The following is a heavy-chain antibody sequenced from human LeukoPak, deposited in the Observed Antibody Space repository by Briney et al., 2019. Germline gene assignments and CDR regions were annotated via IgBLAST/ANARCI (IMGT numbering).Heavy chain of an antibody. D-gene: IGHD1-1*01. V-gene: IGHV3-21*01. J-gene: IGHJ4*02. CDR2: ISSGSSYI. CDR1: GFTFSSYS. Sequence: GGSLRLSCAASGFTFSSYSMNWVRQAPGKGLEWVSSISSGSSYIYYADSVKGRFTISRDNAKNSLYLQMNSLRAEDTAVYYCARDRRSGTAGVVPFDYWGQGTLVTVSS. CDR3: ARDRRSGTAGVVPFDY.